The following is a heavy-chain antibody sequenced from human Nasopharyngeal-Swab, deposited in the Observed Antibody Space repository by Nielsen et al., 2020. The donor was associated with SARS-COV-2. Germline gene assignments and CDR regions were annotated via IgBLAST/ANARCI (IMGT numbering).Heavy chain of an antibody. Sequence: GGSLRFSCAASGFTFSSYAMHWVRQAPGKGLEWVAVISYDGSNKYYADSVKGRFTISRDNSKNTLYLQMNSLRAEDTAVYYCARELMIHSGWYPFDYWGQGTLVTVSS. J-gene: IGHJ4*02. D-gene: IGHD6-19*01. CDR2: ISYDGSNK. CDR1: GFTFSSYA. CDR3: ARELMIHSGWYPFDY. V-gene: IGHV3-30-3*01.